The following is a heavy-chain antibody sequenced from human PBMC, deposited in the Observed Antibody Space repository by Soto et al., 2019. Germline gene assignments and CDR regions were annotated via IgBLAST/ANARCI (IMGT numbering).Heavy chain of an antibody. CDR3: ARGGITGTTSLLDP. D-gene: IGHD1-20*01. J-gene: IGHJ5*02. V-gene: IGHV4-34*01. CDR1: GGSFSGYY. Sequence: PSETLSLTCAVYGGSFSGYYWSWIRQPPGKGLEWIGEINHSGSTNYNPSLKSRVTISVDTSKNQFSLKLSSVTAADTAVYYCARGGITGTTSLLDPWGQGTLVTVSS. CDR2: INHSGST.